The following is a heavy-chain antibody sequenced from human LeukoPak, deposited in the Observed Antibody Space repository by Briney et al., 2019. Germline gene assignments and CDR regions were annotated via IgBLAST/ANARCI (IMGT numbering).Heavy chain of an antibody. CDR1: GFTFSSYE. CDR2: ISSSGSTI. CDR3: AREWAVATPAFDL. J-gene: IGHJ3*01. D-gene: IGHD5-12*01. Sequence: QAGGSLRLSCAASGFTFSSYEMNWVRQAPGKGLEWVSYISSSGSTIYYADSVKGRFTISRDNAKNSLYLQMNILRAEDTALYYCAREWAVATPAFDLWGQGTMVTVSS. V-gene: IGHV3-48*03.